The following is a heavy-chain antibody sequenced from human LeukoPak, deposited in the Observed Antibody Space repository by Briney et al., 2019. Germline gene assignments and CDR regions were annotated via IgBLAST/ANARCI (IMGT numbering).Heavy chain of an antibody. V-gene: IGHV3-30*18. CDR1: GFTFSSYG. J-gene: IGHJ4*02. D-gene: IGHD2-15*01. CDR2: ISYDGSNK. CDR3: AKDLYCSGGSCYSGVYGDYALEY. Sequence: QTGGSLRLSCAASGFTFSSYGMHWVRQAPGKGLEWVAVISYDGSNKYYADSVKGRFTISRDNSKNTLYLQMNSLRAEDTAVYYCAKDLYCSGGSCYSGVYGDYALEYWGQGTLVTVSS.